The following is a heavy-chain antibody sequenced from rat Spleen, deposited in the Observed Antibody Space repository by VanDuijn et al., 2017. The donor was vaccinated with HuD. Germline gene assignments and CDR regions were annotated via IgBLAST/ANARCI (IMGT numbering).Heavy chain of an antibody. CDR2: IWTGGST. Sequence: QVQLKESGPGLVQPSQTLSLTCTVSGFSLTSYNVHWVRQPTGKGLEWMGIIWTGGSTDYNSALKSRLSISRDTSKSQVFLKMNSLQTEDTAMYFCASGIHDYWGQGVMVTVSS. J-gene: IGHJ2*01. CDR3: ASGIHDY. CDR1: GFSLTSYN. V-gene: IGHV2-30*01. D-gene: IGHD1-4*01.